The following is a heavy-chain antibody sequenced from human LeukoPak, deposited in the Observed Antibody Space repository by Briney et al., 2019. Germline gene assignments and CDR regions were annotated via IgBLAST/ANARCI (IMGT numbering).Heavy chain of an antibody. CDR1: GVSISSSNSY. D-gene: IGHD5-24*01. CDR2: IYYSGNT. J-gene: IGHJ5*02. CDR3: ARGRGYTLS. Sequence: PSETLSLTCTVSGVSISSSNSYWGWIRQPPGKGLEWIGSIYYSGNTYYNASLKSQVSISIDTSKNQFSLKLSSVTAADTAVYYCARGRGYTLSWGQGTLVTVSS. V-gene: IGHV4-39*01.